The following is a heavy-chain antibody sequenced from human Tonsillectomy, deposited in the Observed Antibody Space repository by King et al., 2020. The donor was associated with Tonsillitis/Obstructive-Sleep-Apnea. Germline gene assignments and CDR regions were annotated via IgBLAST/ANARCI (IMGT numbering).Heavy chain of an antibody. CDR3: ARKALDQYYDFWSGPRVRYYFDY. J-gene: IGHJ4*02. Sequence: QLVQSGGGVVQPERSLRLSCAASGFTFSNYAMHWVRQAPGKGLEWVAVISYDGSKKYYADSVKGRFTISRDNSKNTLYLQMNSLRPEDTAVYYCARKALDQYYDFWSGPRVRYYFDYWGQGTLVTVSS. CDR1: GFTFSNYA. V-gene: IGHV3-30*04. D-gene: IGHD3-3*01. CDR2: ISYDGSKK.